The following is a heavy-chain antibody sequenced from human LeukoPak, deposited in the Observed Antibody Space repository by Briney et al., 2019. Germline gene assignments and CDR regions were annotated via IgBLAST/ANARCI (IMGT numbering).Heavy chain of an antibody. CDR1: GGSISSYY. J-gene: IGHJ5*02. Sequence: PSETLSLTCTVSGGSISSYYWSWIRQPPGKGLEWIGYIYYSGSTNYNPSLKSRVTISVDTSKNQFSLKLSSVTAADTAVYYCARGAVAGTWRWFDPWGQGTLVTVSS. CDR3: ARGAVAGTWRWFDP. V-gene: IGHV4-59*01. CDR2: IYYSGST. D-gene: IGHD6-19*01.